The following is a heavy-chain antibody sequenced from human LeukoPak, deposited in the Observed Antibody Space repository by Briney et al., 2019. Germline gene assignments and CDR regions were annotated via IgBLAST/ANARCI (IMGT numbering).Heavy chain of an antibody. CDR3: ARHPRIDY. V-gene: IGHV4-39*01. CDR1: GGSISSSSYY. CDR2: IYYSGST. Sequence: PSETLSLTCTVSGGSISSSSYYWGWIRQPPGKGLEWIGSIYYSGSTYYNPSLKSRVTISVDTSKNQFPLKLSSVTAADTAVYYCARHPRIDYWGQGTLVTVSS. J-gene: IGHJ4*02.